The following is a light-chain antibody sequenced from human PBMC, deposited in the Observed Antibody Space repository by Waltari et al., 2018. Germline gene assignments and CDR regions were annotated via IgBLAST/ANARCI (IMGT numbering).Light chain of an antibody. Sequence: EIVMTQSPATLSVSPGERATLSCRASESVGSNLAWFQQKPSQAPMLLIYGAATRATGTPASFTGSGSGTEFTLTSSSLRSEDVAVYYWQQYNNWVTFGPGTNVEIK. CDR2: GAA. J-gene: IGKJ3*01. V-gene: IGKV3-15*01. CDR3: QQYNNWVT. CDR1: ESVGSN.